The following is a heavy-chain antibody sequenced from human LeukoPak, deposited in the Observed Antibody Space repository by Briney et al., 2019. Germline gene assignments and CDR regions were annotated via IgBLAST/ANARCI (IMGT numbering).Heavy chain of an antibody. V-gene: IGHV5-51*01. D-gene: IGHD6-19*01. J-gene: IGHJ4*02. CDR1: GGIFINQW. CDR2: TYPGDSDT. CDR3: PRLYSSGRLDY. Sequence: GEALKISCKGSGGIFINQWSGWVRQVPGKSRGWMGVTYPGDSDTTYSTSIHGNVPISADKSISTAYLHWSSLADSDTAMYSCPRLYSSGRLDYWGQGTLVTVSS.